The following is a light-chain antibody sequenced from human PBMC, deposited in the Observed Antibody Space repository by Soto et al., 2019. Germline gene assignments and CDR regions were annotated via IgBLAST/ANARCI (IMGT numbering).Light chain of an antibody. CDR1: QSFSSSY. Sequence: EIVLTQSPGTLSLSPVERATLSCRASQSFSSSYLAWYQHIPGQPPRLLIYGASIRATGITDRFSGSGSGTDFILTIIRLDPEYFAVYYCQQNGSSTFKFGPGNKVEIK. CDR3: QQNGSSTFK. CDR2: GAS. J-gene: IGKJ3*01. V-gene: IGKV3-20*01.